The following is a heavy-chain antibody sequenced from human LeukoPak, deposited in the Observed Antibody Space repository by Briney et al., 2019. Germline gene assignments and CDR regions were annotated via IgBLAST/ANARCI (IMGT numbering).Heavy chain of an antibody. CDR3: ARIVPSGTHMYYDILTGCIDY. V-gene: IGHV3-33*01. J-gene: IGHJ4*02. D-gene: IGHD3-9*01. Sequence: PGGSLRLSCAASGFTFSTYGMHWVRQAPGKGLEWVAVIWYDGSNKYYADSVKGRFTISRDNAKNSLYLQMNSLRAEDTAVYYCARIVPSGTHMYYDILTGCIDYWGQGTLVTVSS. CDR2: IWYDGSNK. CDR1: GFTFSTYG.